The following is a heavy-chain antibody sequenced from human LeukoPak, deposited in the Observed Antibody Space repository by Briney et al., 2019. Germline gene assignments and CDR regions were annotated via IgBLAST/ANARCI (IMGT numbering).Heavy chain of an antibody. D-gene: IGHD2-2*02. CDR1: GYTFANFG. V-gene: IGHV1-18*01. J-gene: IGHJ4*02. Sequence: ASVKVSCKASGYTFANFGITWVRQAPGQVLEWMGWISVYNGNTNYAQNLQGRVTLTTDTSTSTAYMELRSLRSDDTALYYCARTCSSSSCYMVHWGQGTLATVSS. CDR2: ISVYNGNT. CDR3: ARTCSSSSCYMVH.